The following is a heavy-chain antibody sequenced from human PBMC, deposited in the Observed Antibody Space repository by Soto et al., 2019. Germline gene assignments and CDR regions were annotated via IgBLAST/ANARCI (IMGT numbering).Heavy chain of an antibody. CDR1: GDSIRSYY. CDR2: IYTSGST. CDR3: AREGASGFGMDV. J-gene: IGHJ6*02. V-gene: IGHV4-4*07. Sequence: QVQLQESGPGLVKPSETLSLTCNVSGDSIRSYYWSWVRQPAGKPLEWIGRIYTSGSTNYNPSLKSRVSMSVDTSKNQFSLEVTSVTAADTAVYYCAREGASGFGMDVWGQGTTVTVSS. D-gene: IGHD1-26*01.